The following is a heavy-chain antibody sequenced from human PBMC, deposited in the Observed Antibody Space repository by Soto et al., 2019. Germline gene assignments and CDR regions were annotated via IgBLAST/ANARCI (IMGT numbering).Heavy chain of an antibody. V-gene: IGHV3-11*01. CDR1: GFTFSDHY. CDR2: ISGGRDMI. J-gene: IGHJ4*02. D-gene: IGHD6-25*01. CDR3: SGGPRLADY. Sequence: GGSLRLCCAASGFTFSDHYMTWIRQAPGKGPEWFSYISGGRDMISYADAVKGRFIISKDKAKRSMYLQMNSLIVEDKAVYYCSGGPRLADYWGQGTLVTGSS.